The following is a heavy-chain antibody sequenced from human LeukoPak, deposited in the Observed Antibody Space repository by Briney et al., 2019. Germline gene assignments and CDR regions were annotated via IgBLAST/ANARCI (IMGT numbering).Heavy chain of an antibody. CDR3: ARVSPSSWYDY. CDR1: GCSISSYY. J-gene: IGHJ4*02. CDR2: IYYSGST. Sequence: SETLSLTCTVSGCSISSYYWSWIRQPPGKGLEWIGYIYYSGSTNYNPSLKSRVTISVDTSKNQFSLKLSSVTAADTAVYYCARVSPSSWYDYWGQGTLVTVSS. D-gene: IGHD6-13*01. V-gene: IGHV4-59*01.